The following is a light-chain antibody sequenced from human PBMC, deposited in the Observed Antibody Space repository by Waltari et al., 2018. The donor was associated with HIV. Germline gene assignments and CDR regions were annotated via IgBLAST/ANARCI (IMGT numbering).Light chain of an antibody. CDR2: STN. V-gene: IGLV8-61*01. CDR3: VLYMGSGIWV. J-gene: IGLJ3*02. Sequence: QTVMIQEPSLSVSPGGTVTLTCGLSSGPVSTDHYPSWYQQTPGQAPRTLIYSTNSRSSGVPDRFSGSILGNKAALTITGAQADDESDYYCVLYMGSGIWVFGGGTKLTVL. CDR1: SGPVSTDHY.